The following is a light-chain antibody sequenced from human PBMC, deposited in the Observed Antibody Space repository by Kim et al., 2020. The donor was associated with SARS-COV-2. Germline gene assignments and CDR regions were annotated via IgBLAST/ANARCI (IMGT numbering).Light chain of an antibody. V-gene: IGLV7-46*01. J-gene: IGLJ2*01. CDR1: SVALNSGHY. CDR2: YTT. CDR3: LLSFSGPRV. Sequence: PRGPLILPSGPSSVALNSGHYPYWFQQKPSQIPRALIFYTTNTHSWTPARFSGSLLGGKAALTLSGAQPEDEAEYYFLLSFSGPRVFGGGTQLTVL.